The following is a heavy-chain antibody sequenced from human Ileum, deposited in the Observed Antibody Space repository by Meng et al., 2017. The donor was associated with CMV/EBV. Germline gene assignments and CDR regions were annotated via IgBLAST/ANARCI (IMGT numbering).Heavy chain of an antibody. J-gene: IGHJ3*01. CDR2: INQDGGEK. Sequence: GVLKISCGASGFNLSSYWMGWVRQGPGKGLEWVANINQDGGEKYYADSVKGRFSSFRDNAKNSLYLQMNYVGAEDTAVYYCAAYIKDAFNLWGQGTMVTVSS. CDR1: GFNLSSYW. CDR3: AAYIKDAFNL. V-gene: IGHV3-7*01. D-gene: IGHD2-21*01.